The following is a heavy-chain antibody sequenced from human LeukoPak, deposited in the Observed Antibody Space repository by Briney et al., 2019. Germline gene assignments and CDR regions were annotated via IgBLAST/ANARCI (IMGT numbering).Heavy chain of an antibody. CDR3: ATGGFSDSGSLDY. Sequence: PGGSLRLSCEASGFTVINNYMSWVRQAPGKGLEWVSVIYSIGTTYYATSVRGRFTVSRDNSKNTVYLQMNSLRGEDTAVYYCATGGFSDSGSLDYWGQGTLVTVSS. CDR2: IYSIGTT. D-gene: IGHD3-10*01. CDR1: GFTVINNY. V-gene: IGHV3-53*01. J-gene: IGHJ4*02.